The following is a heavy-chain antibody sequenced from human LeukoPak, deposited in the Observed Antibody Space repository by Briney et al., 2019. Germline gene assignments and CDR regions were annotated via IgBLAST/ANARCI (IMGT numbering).Heavy chain of an antibody. CDR2: ISGSGDNT. D-gene: IGHD5-24*01. Sequence: GGSLRLSCAASGFTFSTYAMSWVRQAPGKGLEWVSVISGSGDNTYYADSVKGRFTISRDNFKSTLYLQMNSLRAEDTALYYCTKRPSTDGYNSWGQGTLVTVSS. CDR1: GFTFSTYA. CDR3: TKRPSTDGYNS. J-gene: IGHJ5*02. V-gene: IGHV3-23*01.